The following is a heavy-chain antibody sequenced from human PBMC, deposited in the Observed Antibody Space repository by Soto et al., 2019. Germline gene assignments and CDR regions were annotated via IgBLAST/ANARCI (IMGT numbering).Heavy chain of an antibody. CDR2: INAGNGNT. CDR3: ARGSGSSSIVYYMDV. J-gene: IGHJ6*03. Sequence: ASVKVSCKASGYTFTSYGISWVRQAPGQGLEWMGWINAGNGNTKYSQKFQGRVTITRDTSASTAYMELSSLRSEDTAVYYCARGSGSSSIVYYMDVWGKGTTVTVSS. CDR1: GYTFTSYG. D-gene: IGHD6-13*01. V-gene: IGHV1-3*01.